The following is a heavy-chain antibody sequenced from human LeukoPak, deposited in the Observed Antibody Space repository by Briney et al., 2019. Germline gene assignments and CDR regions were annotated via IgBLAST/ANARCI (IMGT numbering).Heavy chain of an antibody. Sequence: GASVKVSCTASGYTFTSYYMHWVRQAPGQGLEWMGIINPSGGSTNYAQKFQGRVTMTRDTSTSTVYMELSSLRSEDTAVYYCARDVYDYVWGSYRYRGFDYWGQGTLVTVSS. CDR2: INPSGGST. J-gene: IGHJ4*02. D-gene: IGHD3-16*02. V-gene: IGHV1-46*01. CDR1: GYTFTSYY. CDR3: ARDVYDYVWGSYRYRGFDY.